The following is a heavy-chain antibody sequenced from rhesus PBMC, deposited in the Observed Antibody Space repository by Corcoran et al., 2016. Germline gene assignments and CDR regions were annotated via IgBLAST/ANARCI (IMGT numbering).Heavy chain of an antibody. Sequence: QVTLKESGPALVKPTQTLTLTCTFSGFSLSTSGMGVGWIRQPSRKTLEWIAHIYWNDDKYYRKSLKSRLTSSKDTSKNQVVLTMTNMDPVDTATYYCARRTGGSGFDYWGQGVLVTVSS. CDR1: GFSLSTSGMG. J-gene: IGHJ4*01. V-gene: IGHV2-1*01. CDR3: ARRTGGSGFDY. D-gene: IGHD3-9*01. CDR2: IYWNDDK.